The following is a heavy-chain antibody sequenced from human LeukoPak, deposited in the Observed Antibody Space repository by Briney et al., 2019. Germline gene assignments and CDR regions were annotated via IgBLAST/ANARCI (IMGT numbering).Heavy chain of an antibody. V-gene: IGHV3-33*01. CDR2: IWSDASNQ. CDR1: GFTFSHYG. Sequence: PGRSLRLSCTTSGFTFSHYGMHWVRQAPGKGLEWVAVIWSDASNQYYADSVKGRFTISRDDSQKTVYLQMNSLRPEDTAVYYCARDAQRGFDYSNSLRDWGHGALVTV. D-gene: IGHD4-11*01. J-gene: IGHJ4*01. CDR3: ARDAQRGFDYSNSLRD.